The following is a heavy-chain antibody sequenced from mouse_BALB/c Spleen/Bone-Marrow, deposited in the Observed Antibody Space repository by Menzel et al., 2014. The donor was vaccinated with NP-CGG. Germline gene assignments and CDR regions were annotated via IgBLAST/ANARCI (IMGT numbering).Heavy chain of an antibody. CDR3: ARYSYGSRGYYFDY. CDR2: IDPANGNT. Sequence: VQLQQSGAELVKPGASVKLSCTASGFNITDTYMHWVKQRPEQGLEWIGRIDPANGNTKYDPKFQGKATITADTSSNTAYLQLSSLTSEDTAVYYCARYSYGSRGYYFDYWGQGTTLTVSS. CDR1: GFNITDTY. V-gene: IGHV14-3*02. J-gene: IGHJ2*01. D-gene: IGHD1-1*01.